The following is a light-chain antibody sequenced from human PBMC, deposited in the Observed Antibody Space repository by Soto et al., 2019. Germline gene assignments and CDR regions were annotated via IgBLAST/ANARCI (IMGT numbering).Light chain of an antibody. CDR2: DVS. Sequence: QSMLAQPVYLSGSSRHSTTISCTGTLSEVGGYNYVSWYQQHPGKAPKLMIFDVSNRPSVVSNRFSGSKSGYTSSLTISGLQAEDEADYYCSSYTSSSTYVFGTGT. J-gene: IGLJ1*01. CDR3: SSYTSSSTYV. V-gene: IGLV2-14*03. CDR1: LSEVGGYNY.